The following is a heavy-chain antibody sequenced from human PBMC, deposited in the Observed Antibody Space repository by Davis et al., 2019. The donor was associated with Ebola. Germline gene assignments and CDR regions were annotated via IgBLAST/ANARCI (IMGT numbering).Heavy chain of an antibody. J-gene: IGHJ4*02. CDR1: GFTFGDYA. D-gene: IGHD3-3*01. CDR2: IRSKAYGGTT. V-gene: IGHV3-49*04. CDR3: TRRRHYDFWSGSDY. Sequence: GGSLRLSCTASGFTFGDYAMSWVRQAPGKGLEWVGFIRSKAYGGTTEYAASVKGRFTISRDDSKSIAYLQMNSLKTEDTAVNYCTRRRHYDFWSGSDYWGQGTLVTVSS.